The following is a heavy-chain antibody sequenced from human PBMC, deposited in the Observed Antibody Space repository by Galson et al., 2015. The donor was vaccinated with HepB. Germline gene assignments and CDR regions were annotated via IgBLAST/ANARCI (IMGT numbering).Heavy chain of an antibody. CDR2: ISGSGGST. J-gene: IGHJ4*02. D-gene: IGHD1-26*01. V-gene: IGHV3-23*01. CDR1: GFTFSSYA. Sequence: SLRLSCAASGFTFSSYAMSWVRQAPGKGLEWVSAISGSGGSTYYADSVKGRFTISRDNSKNTLYLQMNSLRAEDTAVYYCAKEGTPRKVGANNAPFDYWGQGTLVTVSS. CDR3: AKEGTPRKVGANNAPFDY.